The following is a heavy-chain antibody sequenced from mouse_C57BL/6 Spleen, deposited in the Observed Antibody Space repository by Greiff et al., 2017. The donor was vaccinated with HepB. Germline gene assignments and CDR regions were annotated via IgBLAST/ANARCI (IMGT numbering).Heavy chain of an antibody. Sequence: VQLQQPGAELVKPGASVKLSCKASGYTFTSYWMQWVKQRPGQGLEWIGEIDPSDSYTNYNQKFKGKATLTVDTSSSTAYMQLSSLTSEDSAVYYCARRVGDYDGYFDVWGTGTTVTVSS. CDR2: IDPSDSYT. D-gene: IGHD2-4*01. V-gene: IGHV1-50*01. J-gene: IGHJ1*03. CDR1: GYTFTSYW. CDR3: ARRVGDYDGYFDV.